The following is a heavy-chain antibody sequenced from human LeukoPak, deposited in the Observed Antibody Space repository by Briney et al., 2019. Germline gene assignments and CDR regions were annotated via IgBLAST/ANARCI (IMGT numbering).Heavy chain of an antibody. V-gene: IGHV3-64D*09. Sequence: RGSVRLSCSASGFTISTYPMHWVRQAPGKGLEYVSTIFSNADITSYAASVKGRFTTSRDDSKNTVYLQMSSLRPEDTALYYCVKSPSDGLDVWGNGAPDTVSS. J-gene: IGHJ6*04. CDR3: VKSPSDGLDV. CDR2: IFSNADIT. CDR1: GFTISTYP.